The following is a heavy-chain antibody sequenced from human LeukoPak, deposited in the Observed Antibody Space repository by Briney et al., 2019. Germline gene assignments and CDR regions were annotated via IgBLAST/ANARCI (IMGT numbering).Heavy chain of an antibody. CDR2: INPSGGGT. CDR3: ARGAPPTYYDSRGYLDY. J-gene: IGHJ4*02. Sequence: SCNASRYAFLTGYIYWVRQAPEHELECVGIINPSGGGTNYAQKFQDRVTVTTDMSTTTVYMELSSLTSEDTAVYYCARGAPPTYYDSRGYLDYWGQGTQVTVSS. CDR1: RYAFLTGY. D-gene: IGHD3-22*01. V-gene: IGHV1-46*01.